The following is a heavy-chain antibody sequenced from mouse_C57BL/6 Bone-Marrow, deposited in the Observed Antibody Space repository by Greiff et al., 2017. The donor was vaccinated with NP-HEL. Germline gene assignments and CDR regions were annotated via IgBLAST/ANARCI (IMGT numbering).Heavy chain of an antibody. CDR2: IYPGSGST. CDR3: ARGEVTAVVATDWYFDV. J-gene: IGHJ1*03. D-gene: IGHD1-1*01. V-gene: IGHV1-55*01. CDR1: GYTFTSYW. Sequence: QVQLKQPGAELVKPGASVKMSCKASGYTFTSYWITWVKQRPGQGLEWIGDIYPGSGSTNYNEKFKSKATLTVDTSSSTAYMQLSSLTSEDSAVYSCARGEVTAVVATDWYFDVWGTGTTVTVSS.